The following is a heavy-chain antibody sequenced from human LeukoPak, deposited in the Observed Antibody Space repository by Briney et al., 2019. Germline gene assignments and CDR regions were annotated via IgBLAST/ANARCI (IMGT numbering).Heavy chain of an antibody. CDR2: VSASGGTP. D-gene: IGHD6-25*01. J-gene: IGHJ4*02. CDR3: AKGEQGLVGY. CDR1: GFTFDDYG. Sequence: GGSLRLSCAASGFTFDDYGMSWVRQAPGKGLEWVSAVSASGGTPYYADSAKGRFTTSRDNFKNTLYLQMNSLRAEDTAVYYCAKGEQGLVGYWGQGTLVTVSS. V-gene: IGHV3-23*01.